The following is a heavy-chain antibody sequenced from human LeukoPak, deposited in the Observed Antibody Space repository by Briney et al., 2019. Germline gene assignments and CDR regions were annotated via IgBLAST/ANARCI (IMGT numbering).Heavy chain of an antibody. V-gene: IGHV1-46*01. J-gene: IGHJ3*02. D-gene: IGHD4-11*01. CDR1: GYTFSSYY. CDR3: ARAQSSCAFDI. CDR2: INPSGGST. Sequence: GASVKVSCKASGYTFSSYYMHWVRQAPGQGLEWMGMINPSGGSTSYAQKFQGRVTMTRDMSTSTVYMELSSLRSEDTAVYYCARAQSSCAFDIWGQGTVVTVSS.